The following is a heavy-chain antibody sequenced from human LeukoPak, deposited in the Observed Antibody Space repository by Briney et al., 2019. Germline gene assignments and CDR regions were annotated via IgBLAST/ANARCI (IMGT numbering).Heavy chain of an antibody. V-gene: IGHV4-30-4*01. CDR1: GASISSGDYY. D-gene: IGHD3-22*01. CDR2: IYYSGST. Sequence: SETLSLTCTVSGASISSGDYYWSWIRQPPGKGLECIGHIYYSGSTYYNPSLKSRVTISVDTSKNQFSLKLSSVTAADTAVYYCARGRGVPYYYDSSGYYPADYWGRGTLVTVSS. CDR3: ARGRGVPYYYDSSGYYPADY. J-gene: IGHJ4*02.